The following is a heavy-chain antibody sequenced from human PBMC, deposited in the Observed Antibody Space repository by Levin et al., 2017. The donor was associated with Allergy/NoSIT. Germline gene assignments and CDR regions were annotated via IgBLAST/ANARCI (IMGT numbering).Heavy chain of an antibody. CDR3: ARNAYGDYVTDV. CDR1: GFTFSSYW. D-gene: IGHD4-17*01. V-gene: IGHV3-7*01. Sequence: PGGSLRLSCAVSGFTFSSYWMTWVRQAPGKGLEWVANIKQDGSEKYYVDSVKGRFTISRDNAKNSLYLQMNSLRAEDTAVYYCARNAYGDYVTDVWGQGTTVTVS. CDR2: IKQDGSEK. J-gene: IGHJ6*02.